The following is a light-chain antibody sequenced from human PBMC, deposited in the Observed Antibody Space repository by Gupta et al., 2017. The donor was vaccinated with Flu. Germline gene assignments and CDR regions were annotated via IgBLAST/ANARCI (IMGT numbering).Light chain of an antibody. CDR1: QSLVYSDGNTY. CDR3: RQGTHWPPT. J-gene: IGKJ1*01. V-gene: IGKV2-30*01. CDR2: KVS. Sequence: DAVVTPSPLSLPVTLGQPASISCRSSQSLVYSDGNTYLNWLHQRPGQSPRRLIYKVSNRDSGVPDRFSGSGSGTDFTLTISRVEAEDVGVYFCRQGTHWPPTFGQGTKVEIK.